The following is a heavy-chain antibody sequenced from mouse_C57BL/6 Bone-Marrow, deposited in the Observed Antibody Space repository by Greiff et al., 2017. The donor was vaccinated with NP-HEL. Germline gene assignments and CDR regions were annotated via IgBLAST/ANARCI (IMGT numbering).Heavy chain of an antibody. D-gene: IGHD2-3*01. Sequence: EVKLVESGGGLVKPGGSLKLSCAASGFTFSSYAMSWVRQTPEKRLEWVATISDGGSYTYYPDNVKGRFTISRDNANNNLYLQMSHLKSEDTAMYYCARARDGYYTWFAYWGQGTLVTVSA. CDR2: ISDGGSYT. V-gene: IGHV5-4*03. J-gene: IGHJ3*01. CDR3: ARARDGYYTWFAY. CDR1: GFTFSSYA.